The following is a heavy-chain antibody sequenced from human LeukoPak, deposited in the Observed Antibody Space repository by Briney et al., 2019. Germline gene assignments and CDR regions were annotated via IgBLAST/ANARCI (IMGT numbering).Heavy chain of an antibody. CDR3: ARDQEGFDY. J-gene: IGHJ4*02. Sequence: GGSLRLSCAASGFIFSDSAMNWVRQASGKGLEWVGRIRGKADSYATAYTASMKGRFTVSRDDSKNMAYLQINSLKTEDTAVYYCARDQEGFDYWGQGTLVTVSS. CDR1: GFIFSDSA. V-gene: IGHV3-73*01. CDR2: IRGKADSYAT.